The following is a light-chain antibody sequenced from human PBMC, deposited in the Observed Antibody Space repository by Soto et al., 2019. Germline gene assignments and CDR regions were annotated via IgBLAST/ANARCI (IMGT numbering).Light chain of an antibody. J-gene: IGKJ4*01. CDR1: RNINRK. V-gene: IGKV3-15*01. CDR2: GAS. Sequence: EIVMTQSPATLSVSPGERATLSCRASRNINRKLAWYQQKPGQAPRLLISGASTRAHGIPARFSGSGSGTEFTLTISSLQSEDFAVYYCQQYYDYPPLIFGGGTKVEIK. CDR3: QQYYDYPPLI.